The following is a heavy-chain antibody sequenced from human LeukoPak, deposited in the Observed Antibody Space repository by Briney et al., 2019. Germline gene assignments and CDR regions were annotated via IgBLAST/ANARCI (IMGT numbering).Heavy chain of an antibody. V-gene: IGHV3-43*02. CDR2: ISGDGGST. CDR3: AKDMLDIVATFGMDV. J-gene: IGHJ6*02. CDR1: GFTFDDYA. D-gene: IGHD5-12*01. Sequence: GGSLRLSWAASGFTFDDYAMHWVRQAPGKGLDLVSLISGDGGSTYYADSVKGRFTISRDNSKNSLYQQMNSLRTDDTALYYCAKDMLDIVATFGMDVWGQGTTVTVSS.